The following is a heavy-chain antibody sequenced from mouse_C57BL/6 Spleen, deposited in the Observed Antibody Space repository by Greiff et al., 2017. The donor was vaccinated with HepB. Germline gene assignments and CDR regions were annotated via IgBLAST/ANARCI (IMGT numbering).Heavy chain of an antibody. Sequence: DVQLQESGEGLVKPGGSLKLSCAASGFTFSSYAMSWVRQTPEKRLEWVAYISSGGDYIYYADTVKGRFTISRDNARNTLYLQMSSLKSEDTAMYYCTRVIYYYGSSQGGFDYWGQGTTLTVSS. CDR3: TRVIYYYGSSQGGFDY. D-gene: IGHD1-1*01. CDR2: ISSGGDYI. CDR1: GFTFSSYA. V-gene: IGHV5-9-1*02. J-gene: IGHJ2*01.